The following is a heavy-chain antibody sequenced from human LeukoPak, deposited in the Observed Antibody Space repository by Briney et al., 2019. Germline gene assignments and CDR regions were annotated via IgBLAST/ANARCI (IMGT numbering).Heavy chain of an antibody. V-gene: IGHV4-4*07. CDR1: RGSISGYY. D-gene: IGHD6-13*01. Sequence: SETLSLTCTVSRGSISGYYWSWVRQPAGKGLEWIGRIYSIGSSIYNPSLRSRVTRSVDTSNNQFSSKLRFVTAEDTAMYYCVRVGEQYSRTLFDYWGQGTLVTVSS. CDR3: VRVGEQYSRTLFDY. J-gene: IGHJ4*02. CDR2: IYSIGSS.